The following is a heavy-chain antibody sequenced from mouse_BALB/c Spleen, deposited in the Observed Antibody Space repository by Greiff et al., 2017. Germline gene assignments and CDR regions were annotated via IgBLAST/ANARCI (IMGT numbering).Heavy chain of an antibody. Sequence: EVKLVESGGGLVQPGGSRKLSCAASGFTFSSFGMHWVRQAPEKGLEWVAYISSGSSTIYYADTVKGRFTISRDNPKNTLFLQMTSLRSEDTAMYYCAISPYGYAMDYWGQGTSVTVSS. CDR3: AISPYGYAMDY. J-gene: IGHJ4*01. V-gene: IGHV5-17*02. CDR2: ISSGSSTI. CDR1: GFTFSSFG. D-gene: IGHD1-1*01.